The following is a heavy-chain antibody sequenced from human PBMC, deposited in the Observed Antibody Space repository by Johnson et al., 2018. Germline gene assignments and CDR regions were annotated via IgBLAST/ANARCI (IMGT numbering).Heavy chain of an antibody. Sequence: VQLVESGGSLVKPGGSLILSCAASGFSFTDLTVNWVRQAPGKGLEWVSSISPTGLYTYYADSMKGRVTISRDNAKNSVYLQMNSLRGEDTGVYYCARDYLTDMYTGTGNDYGMDVWGQGTTVTVSS. J-gene: IGHJ6*02. CDR3: ARDYLTDMYTGTGNDYGMDV. D-gene: IGHD1-1*01. CDR1: GFSFTDLT. V-gene: IGHV3-21*01. CDR2: ISPTGLYT.